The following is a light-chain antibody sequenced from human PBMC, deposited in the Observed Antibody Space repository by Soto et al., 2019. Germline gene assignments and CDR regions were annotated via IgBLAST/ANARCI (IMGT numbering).Light chain of an antibody. V-gene: IGKV3-15*01. CDR1: QSVSSN. J-gene: IGKJ1*01. CDR3: QQYKNWPPWT. Sequence: EIVMTQSPATLSVSPGERATLSCRASQSVSSNLAWYQQKPGQAPRLLIHGASTSATGTPARFSGSGSGIEFTITSSSLQSEDSAVYYCQQYKNWPPWTFGQGTKV. CDR2: GAS.